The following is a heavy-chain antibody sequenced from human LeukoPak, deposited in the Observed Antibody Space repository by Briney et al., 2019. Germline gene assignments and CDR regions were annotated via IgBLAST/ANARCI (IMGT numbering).Heavy chain of an antibody. CDR2: IYTSGST. Sequence: SETLSLTCTVSGVSVSNFYWSWIRQPAGKGLEWIGRIYTSGSTNYNPSLKSRITMSVDTSKNQLSLKLSSVTAADTAVYYYARDLGGGDVSQGYHYYMDVWGKGTTVTVS. D-gene: IGHD3-10*01. J-gene: IGHJ6*03. CDR1: GVSVSNFY. V-gene: IGHV4-4*07. CDR3: ARDLGGGDVSQGYHYYMDV.